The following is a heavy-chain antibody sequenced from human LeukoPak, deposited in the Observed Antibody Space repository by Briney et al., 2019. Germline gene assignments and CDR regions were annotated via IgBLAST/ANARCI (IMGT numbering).Heavy chain of an antibody. CDR2: ISDTGSP. J-gene: IGHJ6*03. V-gene: IGHV4-39*01. CDR3: ARLLSYDVLTDNYYKYYMDV. D-gene: IGHD3-9*01. CDR1: GGSMNNNNYY. Sequence: KPSETLSLTCTVSGGSMNNNNYYWGWIRQSAGQNLELIGSISDTGSPVYNPSLRSRVTMSIDTSKMQFALKLTSVTAADTALYYCARLLSYDVLTDNYYKYYMDVWGKGTTVIVSS.